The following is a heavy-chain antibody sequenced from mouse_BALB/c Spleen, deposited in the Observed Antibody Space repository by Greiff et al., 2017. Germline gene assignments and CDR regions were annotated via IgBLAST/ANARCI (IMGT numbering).Heavy chain of an antibody. CDR1: GFSLTSYG. CDR2: IWSGGST. J-gene: IGHJ3*01. Sequence: VQLQESGPGLVQPSQSLSITCTVSGFSLTSYGVHWVRQSPGKGLEWLGVIWSGGSTDYNAAFISRLSISKDNSKSQVFFKMNSLQANDTAIYYCASDYGSSYAGFAYWGQGTLVTVSA. V-gene: IGHV2-2*02. CDR3: ASDYGSSYAGFAY. D-gene: IGHD1-1*01.